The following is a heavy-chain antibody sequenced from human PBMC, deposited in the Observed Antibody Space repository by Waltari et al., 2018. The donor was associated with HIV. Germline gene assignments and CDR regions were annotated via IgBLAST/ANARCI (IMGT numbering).Heavy chain of an antibody. V-gene: IGHV3-30*18. CDR3: AKEGGPYGSGSYQRFDY. J-gene: IGHJ4*02. CDR1: GFTFSSYG. Sequence: QVQLVESGGGVVQPGRSLRLSCAASGFTFSSYGMHWVRQAPGQGVEWVAVISYEGSNKYYADSVKGRFTISRDNSKNTLYLQMNSLRAEDTAVYYCAKEGGPYGSGSYQRFDYWGQGTLVTVSS. D-gene: IGHD3-10*01. CDR2: ISYEGSNK.